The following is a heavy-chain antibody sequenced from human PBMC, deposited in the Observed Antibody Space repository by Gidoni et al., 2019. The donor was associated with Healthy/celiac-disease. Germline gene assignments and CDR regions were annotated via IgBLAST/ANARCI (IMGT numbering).Heavy chain of an antibody. J-gene: IGHJ4*02. Sequence: EVQLVQSGAEVKKPGESLKISCKGSGYSFTSYWIGWVRQMPGKGLEWMGIIYPGDSDTRYSPSFQGQVTISADKSISTAYLQWSSLKASDTAMYYCARVVVYVGYGDYADYWGQGTLVTVSS. CDR1: GYSFTSYW. CDR3: ARVVVYVGYGDYADY. V-gene: IGHV5-51*03. D-gene: IGHD4-17*01. CDR2: IYPGDSDT.